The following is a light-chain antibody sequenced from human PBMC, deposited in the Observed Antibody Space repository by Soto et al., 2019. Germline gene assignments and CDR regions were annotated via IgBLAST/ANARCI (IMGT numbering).Light chain of an antibody. J-gene: IGLJ2*01. CDR2: LNSDGSH. V-gene: IGLV4-69*02. CDR3: QTWGTDIHVE. CDR1: SGHSRNV. Sequence: QSVLTQSPSASASLGASVKLTCILSSGHSRNVIAWHQQQPEKGPRYLMKLNSDGSHSKGDGIPDRFSGSSSGAERYLIISSLQSEDEADYYCQTWGTDIHVEFGGGTKVIVL.